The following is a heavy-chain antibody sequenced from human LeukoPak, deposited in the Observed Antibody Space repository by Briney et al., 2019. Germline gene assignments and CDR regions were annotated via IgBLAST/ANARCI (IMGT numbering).Heavy chain of an antibody. Sequence: GGSLRLSCAASGFTFSSYAMIWVRQAPGKGLEWVANIKQDGSEKYYVDSVKGRFTISRDNAKNSLYLQMDSLRAEDTAMYFCARDRGWGLRFLDYWGQGTLVTVSS. V-gene: IGHV3-7*01. CDR3: ARDRGWGLRFLDY. D-gene: IGHD4-17*01. CDR2: IKQDGSEK. J-gene: IGHJ4*02. CDR1: GFTFSSYA.